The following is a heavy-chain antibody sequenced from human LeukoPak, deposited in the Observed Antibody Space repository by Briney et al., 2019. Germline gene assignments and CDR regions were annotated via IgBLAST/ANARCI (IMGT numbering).Heavy chain of an antibody. CDR1: GGSISSYY. J-gene: IGHJ4*02. V-gene: IGHV4-4*09. CDR2: IYTSGST. CDR3: ASGVVPAAIDY. D-gene: IGHD2-2*01. Sequence: SETLSLTCTVSGGSISSYYWSRIRQPPGKGLEWIGYIYTSGSTNYNPSLKSRVTISVDTSKNQFSLKLSSVTAADTAVYYCASGVVPAAIDYWGQGTLVTVSS.